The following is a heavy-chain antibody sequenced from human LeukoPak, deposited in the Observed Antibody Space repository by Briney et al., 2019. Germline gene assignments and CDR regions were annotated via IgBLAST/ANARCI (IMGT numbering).Heavy chain of an antibody. D-gene: IGHD6-19*01. Sequence: SVKVSCKASGGTFISYAISWVRQAPGQGLEWMGGIIPIFGTANYAQKFQGRVTITADESTSTAYMELSSLRSEDTAVYYCARGPLIFNIAVAGIPPPTEYYFDYWGQGTLVTVSS. V-gene: IGHV1-69*01. CDR3: ARGPLIFNIAVAGIPPPTEYYFDY. CDR1: GGTFISYA. J-gene: IGHJ4*02. CDR2: IIPIFGTA.